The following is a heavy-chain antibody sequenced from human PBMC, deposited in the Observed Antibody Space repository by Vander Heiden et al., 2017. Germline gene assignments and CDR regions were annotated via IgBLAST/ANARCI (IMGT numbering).Heavy chain of an antibody. D-gene: IGHD2-2*01. V-gene: IGHV1-69*01. CDR3: ARLGCSSTSCPP. Sequence: QVQLVQSGAEVKKPGSSGKGPCKASGGTFSSYAISWVRQAPGQGLEWMGGIIPIFGTANYAQKFQGRVTITADESTSTAYMELSSLRSEDTAVYYCARLGCSSTSCPPWGQGTLVTVSS. CDR1: GGTFSSYA. CDR2: IIPIFGTA. J-gene: IGHJ5*02.